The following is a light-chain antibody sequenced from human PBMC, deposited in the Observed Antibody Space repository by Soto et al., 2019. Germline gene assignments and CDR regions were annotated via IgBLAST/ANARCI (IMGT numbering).Light chain of an antibody. CDR3: SSYTPSNTRQIV. CDR2: DVS. Sequence: QSALTQPASVSGSPGQSITISCTGTSSDVGGYNYVSWYQQHPGKAPKFMIYDVSNRPSGVSNRFSGSKSGNTASLTISGLHAEDEADYYCSSYTPSNTRQIVFGTGTKVTVL. V-gene: IGLV2-14*01. CDR1: SSDVGGYNY. J-gene: IGLJ1*01.